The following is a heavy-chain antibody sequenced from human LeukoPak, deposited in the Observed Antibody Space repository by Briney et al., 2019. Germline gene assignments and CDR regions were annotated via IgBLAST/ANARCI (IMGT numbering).Heavy chain of an antibody. CDR1: GFTFSSYS. CDR2: ISSSSSYI. V-gene: IGHV3-21*01. J-gene: IGHJ4*02. CDR3: ARDPDSSGPGVYFDY. D-gene: IGHD3-22*01. Sequence: GGSLRLSCAASGFTFSSYSMNWVRQAPGKGLKWVSSISSSSSYIYYADSVKGRFTISRDNAKNSLYLQMNSLRAEDTAVYYCARDPDSSGPGVYFDYWGQGTLVTVSS.